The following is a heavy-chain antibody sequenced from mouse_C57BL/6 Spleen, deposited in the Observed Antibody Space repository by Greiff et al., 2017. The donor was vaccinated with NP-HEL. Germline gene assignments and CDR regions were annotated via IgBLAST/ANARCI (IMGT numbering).Heavy chain of an antibody. Sequence: VQLQQSGAELVRPGASVTLSCKASGYTFTDYEMHWVKQTPVPGLEWIGAIDPETGGTAYNQKFKGKAILTADKSSSTAYRELRSLTAEDSAVYYCTRGLRGPNGYWGQGTTLTDSS. D-gene: IGHD2-4*01. V-gene: IGHV1-15*01. CDR2: IDPETGGT. CDR3: TRGLRGPNGY. J-gene: IGHJ2*01. CDR1: GYTFTDYE.